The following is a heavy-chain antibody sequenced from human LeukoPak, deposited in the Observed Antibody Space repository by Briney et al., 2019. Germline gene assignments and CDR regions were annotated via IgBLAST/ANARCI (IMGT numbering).Heavy chain of an antibody. CDR3: ARDLDFWSGSLGY. D-gene: IGHD3-3*01. CDR1: GYTFTGYY. CDR2: INPNSGGT. V-gene: IGHV1-2*06. Sequence: ASVKVSCKASGYTFTGYYMHWVRQAPGQGLEWMGRINPNSGGTNYAQKFQGRVTMTRDTSISTAYMELSRLRSDDTAVYYCARDLDFWSGSLGYWGQGTLVTVSS. J-gene: IGHJ4*02.